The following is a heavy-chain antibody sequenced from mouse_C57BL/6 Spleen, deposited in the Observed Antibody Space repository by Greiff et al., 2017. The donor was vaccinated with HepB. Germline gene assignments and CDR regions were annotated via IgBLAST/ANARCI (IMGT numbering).Heavy chain of an antibody. D-gene: IGHD2-3*01. Sequence: EVQLVESGGGLVQPGGSLKLSCAASGFTFSDYYMYWVRQTPEKRLEWVAYISNGGGSTYYPDTVKGRFTISRDNAKNTLYLQMSRLKSEDTAMYYCARRGWLLRGDAMDYWGQGTSVTVSS. V-gene: IGHV5-12*01. J-gene: IGHJ4*01. CDR3: ARRGWLLRGDAMDY. CDR2: ISNGGGST. CDR1: GFTFSDYY.